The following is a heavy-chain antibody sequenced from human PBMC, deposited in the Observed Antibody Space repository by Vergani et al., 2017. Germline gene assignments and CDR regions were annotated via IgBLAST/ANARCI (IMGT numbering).Heavy chain of an antibody. D-gene: IGHD3-9*01. Sequence: VQQVESGGNVVQSGTSLRLSCAASGFSFNSYWMHWVRQVPGKGLLWVSRIKSDGSITAYADSVKGRFTISRDNAQNTLYLQMNSLRVEDTGVYYCARARCIETCYMSNWLDSWGQGTLVTVSS. J-gene: IGHJ5*01. CDR2: IKSDGSIT. CDR3: ARARCIETCYMSNWLDS. CDR1: GFSFNSYW. V-gene: IGHV3-74*03.